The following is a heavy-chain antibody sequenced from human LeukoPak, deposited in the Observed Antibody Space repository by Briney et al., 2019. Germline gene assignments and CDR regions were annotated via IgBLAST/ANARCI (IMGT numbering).Heavy chain of an antibody. Sequence: GSLRLSRAASGFTFSNYAMTWVRQAPGKGLEWVSGISGSGSSTYYADSVKGRFTLSRDYPKNTLYLQMNSLRAEDTAVYFCAKYSGSYYYPPNWDSWGQGTLVTVSS. D-gene: IGHD1-26*01. CDR3: AKYSGSYYYPPNWDS. V-gene: IGHV3-23*01. J-gene: IGHJ4*02. CDR1: GFTFSNYA. CDR2: ISGSGSST.